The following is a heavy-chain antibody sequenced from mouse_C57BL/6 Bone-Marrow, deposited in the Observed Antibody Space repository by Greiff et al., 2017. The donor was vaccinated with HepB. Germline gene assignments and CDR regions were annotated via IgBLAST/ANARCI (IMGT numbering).Heavy chain of an antibody. J-gene: IGHJ2*01. CDR1: GFSLTSYG. CDR2: IWRGGST. Sequence: QVQLQQPGPGLVQPSQSLSLTCTVSGFSLTSYGVHWVRQSPGKGLEWMGVIWRGGSTDYNAAFISRLSITKENSKSQVFFRMNSPPADDTAIYYCASSYCYYFDYWGQGTTLTVSA. CDR3: ASSYCYYFDY. D-gene: IGHD1-1*01. V-gene: IGHV2-5*01.